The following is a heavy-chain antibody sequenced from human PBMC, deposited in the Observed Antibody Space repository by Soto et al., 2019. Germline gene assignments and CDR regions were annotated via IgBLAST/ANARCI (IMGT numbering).Heavy chain of an antibody. V-gene: IGHV3-11*01. CDR1: GFTFSDYY. CDR2: ISTSGSTI. Sequence: QVQLVESGGGLVKPGGSLRLSCAASGFTFSDYYMSWIRQAPGKGLECISYISTSGSTIYYADSVKGRFTISRDNAKNSLYRQMNSLRAEDTAVYYCARDTPVSCYYYYYGMDVWGQGTTVTVSS. CDR3: ARDTPVSCYYYYYGMDV. J-gene: IGHJ6*02.